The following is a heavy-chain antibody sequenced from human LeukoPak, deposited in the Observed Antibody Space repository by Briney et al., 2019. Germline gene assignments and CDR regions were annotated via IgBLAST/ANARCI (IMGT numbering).Heavy chain of an antibody. V-gene: IGHV3-23*01. CDR3: AKGGSIVVVPAAEH. Sequence: AGGSLRLSCAASGFSFSNYAMTWVRQAPRKGLEWVSAISGSGDSTYYADSVKGRFTISRDDSKNTLYLQMISLRAEDTAVYYCAKGGSIVVVPAAEHWGQGTLVTVSS. CDR2: ISGSGDST. J-gene: IGHJ1*01. D-gene: IGHD2-2*01. CDR1: GFSFSNYA.